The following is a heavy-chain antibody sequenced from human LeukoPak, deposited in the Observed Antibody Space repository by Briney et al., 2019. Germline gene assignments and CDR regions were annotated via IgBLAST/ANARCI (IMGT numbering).Heavy chain of an antibody. V-gene: IGHV3-30*02. CDR1: GFTFSSYG. CDR2: IRYDGSNK. D-gene: IGHD3-3*01. J-gene: IGHJ4*02. Sequence: GGSLRLSCAASGFTFSSYGMHWVRQAPGKGLEWVAFIRYDGSNKYYADSVKGRFTISRDNSKNTLYLQMNSLRAEDTAIYYCVEAILGMIVPWGQGTQVTVSS. CDR3: VEAILGMIVP.